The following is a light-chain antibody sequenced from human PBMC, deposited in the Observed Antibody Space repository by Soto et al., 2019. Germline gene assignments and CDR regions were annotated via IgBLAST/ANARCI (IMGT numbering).Light chain of an antibody. Sequence: DNQMTQSPSSLSAAVGDRVTITCRASQTISTYLNWYQQKPGKAPKLLIYAAYNLQSGVPSRFSGSGSGTDFTLTISSLQPEDFATYYCQQTYSTRQTFGPGTKVDIK. J-gene: IGKJ3*01. CDR3: QQTYSTRQT. CDR2: AAY. CDR1: QTISTY. V-gene: IGKV1-39*01.